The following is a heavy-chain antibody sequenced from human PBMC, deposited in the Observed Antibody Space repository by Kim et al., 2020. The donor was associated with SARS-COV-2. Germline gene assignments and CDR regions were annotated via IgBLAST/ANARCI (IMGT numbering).Heavy chain of an antibody. CDR2: ISWDGGST. V-gene: IGHV3-43D*03. J-gene: IGHJ4*02. Sequence: GGSLRLSCAASGFTFDDYAMHWVRQAPGKGLEWVSLISWDGGSTYYADSVKGRFTISRDNSKNSLHLQMNSLRAEDTALYYCARPFSSSWRYFDYWGQGTLVTVSS. D-gene: IGHD6-13*01. CDR1: GFTFDDYA. CDR3: ARPFSSSWRYFDY.